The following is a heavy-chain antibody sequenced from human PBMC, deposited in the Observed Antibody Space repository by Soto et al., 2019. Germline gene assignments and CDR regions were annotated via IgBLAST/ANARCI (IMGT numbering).Heavy chain of an antibody. CDR2: FYSSGSI. J-gene: IGHJ5*02. V-gene: IGHV4-31*03. D-gene: IGHD6-19*01. CDR3: ARMYSSGSGWFHP. Sequence: SETLSLTCFVSGYFIGAGGYYWSWIRHHPGKGLEWIGSFYSSGSIIYNPSLRSRVSITGDMSTNQFSMSLTSVTAADTARYYCARMYSSGSGWFHPWGQGTLVTVSS. CDR1: GYFIGAGGYY.